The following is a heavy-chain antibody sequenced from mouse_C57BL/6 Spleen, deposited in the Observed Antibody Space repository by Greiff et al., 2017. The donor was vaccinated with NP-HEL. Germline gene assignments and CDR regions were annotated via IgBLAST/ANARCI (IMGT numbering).Heavy chain of an antibody. CDR3: ARVLAGTGDY. CDR2: INPGSGGT. V-gene: IGHV1-54*01. CDR1: GYAFTNYL. Sequence: QVQLQQSGAELVRPGTSVKVSCKASGYAFTNYLIEWVKQRPGQGLEWIGVINPGSGGTNYNEKFKGKATLTADKSSSTAYMQLSSLTSEDSAVYFCARVLAGTGDYWGQGTTLTVSS. D-gene: IGHD4-1*01. J-gene: IGHJ2*01.